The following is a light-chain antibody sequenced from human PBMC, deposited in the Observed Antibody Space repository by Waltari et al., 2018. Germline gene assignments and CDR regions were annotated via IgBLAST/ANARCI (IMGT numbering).Light chain of an antibody. CDR2: DVS. V-gene: IGLV2-11*01. CDR1: TSDVGGYHY. J-gene: IGLJ1*01. CDR3: CSYAGSYTYV. Sequence: QSALTQPRSVSGSPGQSVTISCTGTTSDVGGYHYVSWFQQHPGKAPKLIIYDVSEQPSGVPDRFSGYKSDNTASLTISGLQAEDEADYYCCSYAGSYTYVFGSGTKVTVL.